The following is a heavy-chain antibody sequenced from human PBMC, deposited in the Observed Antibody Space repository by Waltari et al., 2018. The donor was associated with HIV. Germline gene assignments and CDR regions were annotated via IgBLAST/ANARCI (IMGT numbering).Heavy chain of an antibody. J-gene: IGHJ3*02. D-gene: IGHD3-22*01. CDR1: GYTFTNYW. CDR3: ARLVYYDTTGYINNAFDI. Sequence: EVQLVQSGAEVRKSGESLKISCKASGYTFTNYWIAWVREMSGEGLEGMGVNCPFYSDTRYNASFEGQITISACESLATAYLEWNNLNASDAAIYYGARLVYYDTTGYINNAFDIWGQGTVVTVS. V-gene: IGHV5-51*03. CDR2: NCPFYSDT.